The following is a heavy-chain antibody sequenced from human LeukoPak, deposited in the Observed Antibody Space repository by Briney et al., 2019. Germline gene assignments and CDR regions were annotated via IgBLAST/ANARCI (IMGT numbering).Heavy chain of an antibody. J-gene: IGHJ4*02. CDR3: AKEQFEYSSGWYDFDY. CDR1: GFTFSSYA. V-gene: IGHV3-23*01. D-gene: IGHD6-19*01. Sequence: GALRPSCAASGFTFSSYAMSWVRQAPGKGLEWVSAISGSGGSTYYADSVKGRFTISRDNSKNTLYLQMNSLRAEDTAVYYCAKEQFEYSSGWYDFDYWGQGTLVTVSS. CDR2: ISGSGGST.